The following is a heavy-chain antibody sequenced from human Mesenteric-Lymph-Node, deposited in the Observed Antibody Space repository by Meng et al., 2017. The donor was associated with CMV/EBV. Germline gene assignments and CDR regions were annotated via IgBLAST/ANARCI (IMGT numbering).Heavy chain of an antibody. Sequence: SVKVSCKASGGTFSSYTISWVRQAPGQGLEWMGRIIPILGIANYAQKFQGRVTITADKSTSTAYMELSSLRSEDTAVYYCARDLSGEVAARTFDYWGQGTLVTVSS. CDR2: IIPILGIA. D-gene: IGHD6-6*01. J-gene: IGHJ4*02. CDR1: GGTFSSYT. V-gene: IGHV1-69*04. CDR3: ARDLSGEVAARTFDY.